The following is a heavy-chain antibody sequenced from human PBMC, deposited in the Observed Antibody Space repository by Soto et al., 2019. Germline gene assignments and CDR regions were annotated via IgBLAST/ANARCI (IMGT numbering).Heavy chain of an antibody. V-gene: IGHV3-15*07. CDR1: GFTFSNAW. D-gene: IGHD3-22*01. CDR3: TTENYCSDSSGYKRCFDY. Sequence: GGSLRLSCAASGFTFSNAWMNWVRQAPGKGLERVGRIRSKTDGGTADYAAPVKGRFTISRDDSENTLYLQMSSLKTEDTTVYYFTTENYCSDSSGYKRCFDYWGHGTLVTVSS. J-gene: IGHJ4*01. CDR2: IRSKTDGGTA.